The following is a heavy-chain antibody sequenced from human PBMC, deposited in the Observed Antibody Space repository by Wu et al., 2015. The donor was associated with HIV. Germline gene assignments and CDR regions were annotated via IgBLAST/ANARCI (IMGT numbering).Heavy chain of an antibody. V-gene: IGHV1-46*01. CDR1: GYTFSNY. Sequence: QVQLVQSGAEVKKPGASVSVSCKAFGYTFSNYYWVRQAPGQGLEWMGMINPISRGTVYAQKFQGRVTMTGDTSTTTVYMEMSSLRSEDTAMYYCARTTLYDRTGSYYGFDYWGQGTLVTVSS. J-gene: IGHJ4*02. D-gene: IGHD3-22*01. CDR3: ARTTLYDRTGSYYGFDY. CDR2: INPISRGT.